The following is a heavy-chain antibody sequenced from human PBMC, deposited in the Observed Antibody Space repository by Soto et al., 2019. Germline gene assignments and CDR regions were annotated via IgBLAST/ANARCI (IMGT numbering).Heavy chain of an antibody. CDR2: MNPNSGNT. Sequence: GASVKVSCKASGYTFTSSDINWVRQATGQGLEWMGWMNPNSGNTGYAQKFQGRVTMTRDTSISTAYMELSRLRSEDTAVYYCARVLKSIGWDNDVYDLWGQGTMVTVSS. CDR1: GYTFTSSD. D-gene: IGHD6-19*01. J-gene: IGHJ3*01. V-gene: IGHV1-8*01. CDR3: ARVLKSIGWDNDVYDL.